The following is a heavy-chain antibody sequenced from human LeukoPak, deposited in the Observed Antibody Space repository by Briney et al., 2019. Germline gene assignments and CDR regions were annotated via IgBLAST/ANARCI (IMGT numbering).Heavy chain of an antibody. CDR3: ATPGGYCSSTSCTTPALRAFDI. Sequence: ASVKVSCKASGYTFTSYYMHWVRQAPGQGLEWMGIINPSGGSTSYAQKFQGRVTMTRDTSTSTVYMELSSLRSEDTAVYYCATPGGYCSSTSCTTPALRAFDIWGQGTMVTVSS. CDR2: INPSGGST. J-gene: IGHJ3*02. V-gene: IGHV1-46*01. CDR1: GYTFTSYY. D-gene: IGHD2-2*01.